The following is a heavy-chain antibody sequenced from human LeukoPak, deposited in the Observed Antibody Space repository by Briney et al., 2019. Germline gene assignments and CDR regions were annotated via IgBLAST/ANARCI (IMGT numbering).Heavy chain of an antibody. CDR1: GFTVSDNY. CDR2: IYGGGAT. D-gene: IGHD3-16*02. Sequence: GGSLRLSCAASGFTVSDNYMTWVRQAPGKGLEWVSIIYGGGATYYAESVKGRFTISRDSSKNTLYLQMSSLRAEDTAVYYCARAGGYVWGSYRQGPRGVGIFDYWGQGTLVTVSS. CDR3: ARAGGYVWGSYRQGPRGVGIFDY. V-gene: IGHV3-66*01. J-gene: IGHJ4*02.